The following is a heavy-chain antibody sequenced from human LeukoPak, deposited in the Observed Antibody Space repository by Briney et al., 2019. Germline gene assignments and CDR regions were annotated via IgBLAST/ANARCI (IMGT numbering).Heavy chain of an antibody. CDR1: GFIFNRYP. D-gene: IGHD1-1*01. J-gene: IGHJ6*03. V-gene: IGHV3-21*06. CDR3: ARVVTVAWSERRPGYYYMDV. CDR2: SSSSSSYI. Sequence: GGSLRLACAASGFIFNRYPMSWVRRAPGKGLEWVSSSSSSSSYIYYADSVKGRFTISRDNAKNSMYLQMNSLRAEDTAVYYCARVVTVAWSERRPGYYYMDVWGKGTTVTVSS.